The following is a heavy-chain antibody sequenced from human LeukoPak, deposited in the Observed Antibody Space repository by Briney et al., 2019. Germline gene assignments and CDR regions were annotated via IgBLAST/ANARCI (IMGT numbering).Heavy chain of an antibody. J-gene: IGHJ4*02. D-gene: IGHD2-2*02. CDR1: GYTFTGYY. CDR3: ARGRAYCSSTSCYRMAYFDY. Sequence: ASVKVSCKASGYTFTGYYMHWVRQAPGQGLEWMGWINPNSGGTNYAQKFQGRVTMTRDTSISTAYMELSRLRSDDTAVYYCARGRAYCSSTSCYRMAYFDYWGQGTLVTVSS. V-gene: IGHV1-2*02. CDR2: INPNSGGT.